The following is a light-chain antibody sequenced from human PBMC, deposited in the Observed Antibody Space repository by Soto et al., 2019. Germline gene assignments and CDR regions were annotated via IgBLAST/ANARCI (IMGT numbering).Light chain of an antibody. J-gene: IGLJ2*01. V-gene: IGLV2-14*01. CDR2: DVS. CDR1: SSDVGAYNY. CDR3: SYYSTIKTVI. Sequence: QSALAQPASVSGSPGQSITISCTGTSSDVGAYNYVSWYHQHHPGKAPELIIYDVSDRPSGVSTRFSGSKSGNTASLNISVLLAEDEGASYCSYYSTIKTVIFGGGTQLTVL.